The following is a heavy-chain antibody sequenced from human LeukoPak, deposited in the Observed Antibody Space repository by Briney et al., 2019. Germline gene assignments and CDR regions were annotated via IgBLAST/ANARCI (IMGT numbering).Heavy chain of an antibody. V-gene: IGHV3-7*01. CDR3: ARDGFVGAADY. Sequence: GSLRLSCAASEFIFSGYWMNLVRQAPGKGLEWVANIKQDGSEKQNVDSVRGRFTISRDNAKNSLYLQMNSLRVEDTAVYYCARDGFVGAADYWGQGTLVTVSS. CDR2: IKQDGSEK. D-gene: IGHD6-13*01. CDR1: EFIFSGYW. J-gene: IGHJ4*02.